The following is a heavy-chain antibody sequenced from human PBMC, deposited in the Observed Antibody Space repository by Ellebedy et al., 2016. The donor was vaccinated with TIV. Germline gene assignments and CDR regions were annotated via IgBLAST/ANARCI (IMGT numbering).Heavy chain of an antibody. CDR2: IIPILGIA. Sequence: ASVKVSCKASGGTFSSYAISWVRQAPGQGLEWMGGIIPILGIANYAQKFQGRVTITADKSTSTAYMELSSLRSEDTAVYYCARDRYGSGSYLDAFDIWGQGTMVTVSS. D-gene: IGHD3-10*01. CDR1: GGTFSSYA. J-gene: IGHJ3*02. CDR3: ARDRYGSGSYLDAFDI. V-gene: IGHV1-69*10.